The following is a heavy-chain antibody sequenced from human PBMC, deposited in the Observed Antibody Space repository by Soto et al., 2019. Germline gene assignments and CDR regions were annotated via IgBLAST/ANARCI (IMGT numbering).Heavy chain of an antibody. V-gene: IGHV3-23*01. CDR1: GFTFNSYA. J-gene: IGHJ4*02. D-gene: IGHD5-18*01. Sequence: EVQLLESGGGLVQPGGSLRLSCAASGFTFNSYAMSWVRQAPGQGLEWVSAISGSGGSTYYADSVKGRFTISRDNSKNTLYLQMNSLRAEDTAVDYCAKDVTWIQLRFDSWGQGTLVTVSS. CDR3: AKDVTWIQLRFDS. CDR2: ISGSGGST.